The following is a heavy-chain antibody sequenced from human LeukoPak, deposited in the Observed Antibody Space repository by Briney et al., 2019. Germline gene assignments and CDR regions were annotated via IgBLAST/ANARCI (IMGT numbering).Heavy chain of an antibody. J-gene: IGHJ5*02. CDR2: IRYDGSNK. CDR1: GFTFSAFG. V-gene: IGHV3-30*02. CDR3: ARAPQFVKFPNWFDP. Sequence: GGSLRLSCSASGFTFSAFGMHWVRQPPGKGPEWVTFIRYDGSNKYYTDSVKGRFTISRDNSKNTLYLQMNSLRAEDTAVYYCARAPQFVKFPNWFDPWGQGTLVTVSS. D-gene: IGHD2/OR15-2a*01.